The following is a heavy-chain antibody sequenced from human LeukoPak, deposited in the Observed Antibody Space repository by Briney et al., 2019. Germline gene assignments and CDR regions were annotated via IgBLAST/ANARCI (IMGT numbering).Heavy chain of an antibody. CDR2: IYYSGST. D-gene: IGHD5-24*01. J-gene: IGHJ6*02. V-gene: IGHV4-59*01. CDR1: GGSISSYY. CDR3: ARGGGDGYNYYYYYGMDV. Sequence: SGTLSLTCTVSGGSISSYYWSWIRQPPGKGLEWIGYIYYSGSTNYNPSLKSRVTISVDTSKNPFSLKLSSVTAADTAVYYCARGGGDGYNYYYYYGMDVWGQGTTVTVSS.